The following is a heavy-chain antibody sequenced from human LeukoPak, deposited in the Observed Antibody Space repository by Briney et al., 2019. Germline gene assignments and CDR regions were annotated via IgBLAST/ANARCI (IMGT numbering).Heavy chain of an antibody. CDR1: GYSISSGYY. CDR3: ARLAVASLGW. V-gene: IGHV4-38-2*02. CDR2: LSDSGTT. Sequence: SETPSLTCSVSGYSISSGYYWGWIRQPPGKGLEWIGSLSDSGTTSYNPSLKSRVTISVDTSKNQFSLNLYSVTAGDTAVYYCARLAVASLGWWGQGTLVTVSS. J-gene: IGHJ4*02. D-gene: IGHD2-15*01.